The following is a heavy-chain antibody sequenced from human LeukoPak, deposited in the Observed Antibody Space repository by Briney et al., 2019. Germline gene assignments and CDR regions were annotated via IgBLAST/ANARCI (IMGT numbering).Heavy chain of an antibody. J-gene: IGHJ4*02. CDR3: AGHGGYSGYVAY. V-gene: IGHV3-30*03. CDR1: GFRFSSYG. Sequence: GGSLRLSCAASGFRFSSYGMHWVRQAPGKGLEWVASISYDGSKEYYAGSVKGRFTISRDNSKNTLYLQMNSLRAEDTAVYYCAGHGGYSGYVAYWGQGTLVTVSS. D-gene: IGHD5-12*01. CDR2: ISYDGSKE.